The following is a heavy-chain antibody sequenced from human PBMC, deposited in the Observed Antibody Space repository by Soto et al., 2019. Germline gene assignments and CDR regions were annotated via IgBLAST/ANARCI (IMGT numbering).Heavy chain of an antibody. Sequence: QVQLQESGPGLVKPSQTLSLTCTVSGGSISSGGYYWSWIRQHPGKGLEWIGYIYYSGSTYYNPYLKSRVTISVDTSKNQFSLELRSVTAADTAVYYCARGSAGLLIADYWGQGNLVTVSS. CDR2: IYYSGST. J-gene: IGHJ4*02. CDR3: ARGSAGLLIADY. D-gene: IGHD3-16*01. CDR1: GGSISSGGYY. V-gene: IGHV4-31*03.